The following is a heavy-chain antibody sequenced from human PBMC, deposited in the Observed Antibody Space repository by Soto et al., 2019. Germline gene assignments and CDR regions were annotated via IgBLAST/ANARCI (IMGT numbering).Heavy chain of an antibody. Sequence: GGSLRLSCAASGFTFSSYAMSWVRQAPGKGLEWVSAISGSGGSTYYADSVKGRFTISRDNSKNTLYLQMNSLRAEDTAVYYCAKNRGNSSGWYTFVYWGQGTLVTVSS. CDR3: AKNRGNSSGWYTFVY. D-gene: IGHD6-19*01. CDR1: GFTFSSYA. V-gene: IGHV3-23*01. J-gene: IGHJ4*02. CDR2: ISGSGGST.